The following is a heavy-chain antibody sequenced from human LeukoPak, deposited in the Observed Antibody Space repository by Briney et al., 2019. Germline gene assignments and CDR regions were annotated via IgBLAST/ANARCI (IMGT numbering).Heavy chain of an antibody. CDR3: ASGYGDHPIDY. V-gene: IGHV4-39*07. D-gene: IGHD4-17*01. J-gene: IGHJ4*02. Sequence: SETLSLTCTVSGGSISSNSYYWGWIRQPPGKGLEWIGSIHYSGATYYNPSLESRVTVSVDTSKNQFSLKLTSVTAADTAVYYCASGYGDHPIDYWGQGTLVTVSS. CDR1: GGSISSNSYY. CDR2: IHYSGAT.